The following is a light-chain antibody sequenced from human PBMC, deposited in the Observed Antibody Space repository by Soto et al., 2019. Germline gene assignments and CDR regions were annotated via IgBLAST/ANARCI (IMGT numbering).Light chain of an antibody. Sequence: QSALTQPASVSGSPGQSITISCTGTSSDVGGYNYVSWYQQHPGKAPKLMIYDVSNRPSGVSNRFSGSKSGNTASLTISGLQAEDEADYYCSSYTSSSTRVFDGGTQLTVL. J-gene: IGLJ2*01. CDR3: SSYTSSSTRV. V-gene: IGLV2-14*01. CDR2: DVS. CDR1: SSDVGGYNY.